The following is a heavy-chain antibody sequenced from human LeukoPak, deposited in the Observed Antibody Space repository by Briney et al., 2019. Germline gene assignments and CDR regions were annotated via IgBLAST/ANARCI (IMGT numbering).Heavy chain of an antibody. Sequence: GGSLRLSCAASGFTFSSYEMNWVRQAPGKGLEWVSAISGSGGSTYYADSVKGRFTISRDNSKNTLYLQMNSLRAEDTAVYYCAKAPSEVGWELLGQLWGQGTLVTVSS. CDR2: ISGSGGST. V-gene: IGHV3-23*01. J-gene: IGHJ4*02. CDR1: GFTFSSYE. CDR3: AKAPSEVGWELLGQL. D-gene: IGHD1-26*01.